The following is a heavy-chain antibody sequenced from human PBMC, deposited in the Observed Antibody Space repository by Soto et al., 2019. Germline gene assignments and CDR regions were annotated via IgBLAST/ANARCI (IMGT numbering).Heavy chain of an antibody. Sequence: LRLSCAASGFTFSSYGMHWVRQAPGKGLDWVAVIGYDGSNKYYADSVKGRFTISRDNSKNTLYLQMNSLRAEDTAVYYCERDSRYYDFWSGYYDKWFDPWGQGTLVTVSS. CDR2: IGYDGSNK. CDR3: ERDSRYYDFWSGYYDKWFDP. D-gene: IGHD3-3*01. CDR1: GFTFSSYG. J-gene: IGHJ5*02. V-gene: IGHV3-33*01.